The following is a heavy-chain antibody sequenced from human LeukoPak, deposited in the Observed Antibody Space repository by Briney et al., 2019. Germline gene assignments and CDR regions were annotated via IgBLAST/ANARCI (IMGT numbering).Heavy chain of an antibody. CDR1: GFTFSRYG. CDR2: IWYDGSNE. CDR3: ARPLVGDALDY. D-gene: IGHD1-26*01. Sequence: GGSLRLSCAASGFTFSRYGMHWVRQAPGKGLEWVAVIWYDGSNEYYADSVKGRFTIFRDNSKNTLHPQMNSLRAEDTAVYYCARPLVGDALDYWGQGTLVTVSS. J-gene: IGHJ4*02. V-gene: IGHV3-33*01.